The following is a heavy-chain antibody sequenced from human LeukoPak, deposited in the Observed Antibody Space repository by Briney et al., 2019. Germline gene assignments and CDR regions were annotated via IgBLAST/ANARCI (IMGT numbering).Heavy chain of an antibody. V-gene: IGHV3-9*01. CDR3: AKGVALAVAAHFDY. J-gene: IGHJ4*02. CDR2: ISGNSGSI. D-gene: IGHD6-19*01. CDR1: GFTFDDYA. Sequence: GGSLRLSCAASGFTFDDYAMHWVRQAPGKGLEWVSGISGNSGSICYADSVKGRFTISRDNAKNSLYLQMNSLRAEDTALYYCAKGVALAVAAHFDYWGQGTLVTVSS.